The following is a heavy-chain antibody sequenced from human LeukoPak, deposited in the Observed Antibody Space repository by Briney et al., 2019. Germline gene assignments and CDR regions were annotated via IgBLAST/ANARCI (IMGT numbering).Heavy chain of an antibody. D-gene: IGHD3-9*01. Sequence: SETLSLTCSVSGGSISSYYWSWIRQPPGKGLEWIGYIYYSGSTNYNPSLKSRVTISVDTSKNQFSLRLSSVTAAGTAVYYCARGGDILTGLNWFDPWGQGTLVTVSS. CDR2: IYYSGST. J-gene: IGHJ5*02. CDR1: GGSISSYY. V-gene: IGHV4-59*01. CDR3: ARGGDILTGLNWFDP.